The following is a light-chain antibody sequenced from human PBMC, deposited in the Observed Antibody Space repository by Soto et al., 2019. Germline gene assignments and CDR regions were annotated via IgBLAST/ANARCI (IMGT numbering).Light chain of an antibody. CDR2: EVN. CDR1: SSDVGGYNY. CDR3: TSDAGGNNV. Sequence: QSALTQPPSASGSPGQSVTISCTGTSSDVGGYNYVSWYQQYPGKVPKLMIYEVNKRPSGVPDRFSGSKSGNTASLTFSGLQAEDEADYYCTSDAGGNNVFGTGTKVTVL. V-gene: IGLV2-8*01. J-gene: IGLJ1*01.